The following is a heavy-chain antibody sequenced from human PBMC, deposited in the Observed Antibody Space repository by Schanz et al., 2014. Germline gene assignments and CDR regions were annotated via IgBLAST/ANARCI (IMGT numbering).Heavy chain of an antibody. CDR1: GFTFSTSA. CDR3: ARDEGRDGYNLAFDV. V-gene: IGHV3-33*08. D-gene: IGHD5-12*01. Sequence: VQLVESGGGLVEPGGSLRLSCEASGFTFSTSAMSWVRQPPGKGLEWVAIITYDGSNTYHADSVKGRFTISRDNSKNTMYLQMNSLRAEDTAVYFCARDEGRDGYNLAFDVWGQGTLVTVSS. J-gene: IGHJ3*01. CDR2: ITYDGSNT.